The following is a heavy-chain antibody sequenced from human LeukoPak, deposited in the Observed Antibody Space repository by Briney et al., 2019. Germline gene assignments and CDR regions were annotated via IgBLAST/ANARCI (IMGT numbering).Heavy chain of an antibody. CDR3: AKDRAWIQLWLQGGFDY. CDR2: IRYDGSNK. D-gene: IGHD5-18*01. V-gene: IGHV3-30*02. J-gene: IGHJ4*02. CDR1: GFIFNSHS. Sequence: GGSLRLSCAASGFIFNSHSMNWVRQAPGKGLEWVAFIRYDGSNKYYADSVKGRFTISRDNSKNTLYLQMNSLRAEDTAVYYCAKDRAWIQLWLQGGFDYWGQGTLVTVSS.